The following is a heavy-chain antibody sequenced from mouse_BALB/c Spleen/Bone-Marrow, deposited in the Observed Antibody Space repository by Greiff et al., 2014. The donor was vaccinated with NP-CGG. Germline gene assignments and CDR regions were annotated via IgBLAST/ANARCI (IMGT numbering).Heavy chain of an antibody. V-gene: IGHV5-6-3*01. J-gene: IGHJ2*01. D-gene: IGHD2-1*01. CDR2: INSNGGST. CDR3: ARGNYGNYVDYFDY. Sequence: EVKLMESGGGLVQPGGSLKLSCAASGFTSSSYGMSWVRQTPDKRLELVASINSNGGSTYYPDSVKGRFTISRDNAKKTLSLQMSSLKSEDTAVYYCARGNYGNYVDYFDYWGQGTTLTVSS. CDR1: GFTSSSYG.